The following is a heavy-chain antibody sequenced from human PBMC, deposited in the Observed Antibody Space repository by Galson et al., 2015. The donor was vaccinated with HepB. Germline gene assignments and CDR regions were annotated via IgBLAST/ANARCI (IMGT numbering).Heavy chain of an antibody. V-gene: IGHV3-30*02. D-gene: IGHD3-10*01. J-gene: IGHJ4*02. CDR2: IQYDESSK. CDR3: AKGITMVRGVIDY. Sequence: SLRLSCAASGFTFSRYGMHWVRQAPGKGLEWVSFIQYDESSKTYADSVKGRFTISRDNSKNTLFLQMNSLRAEDTALYYCAKGITMVRGVIDYWGQGTLVTVSS. CDR1: GFTFSRYG.